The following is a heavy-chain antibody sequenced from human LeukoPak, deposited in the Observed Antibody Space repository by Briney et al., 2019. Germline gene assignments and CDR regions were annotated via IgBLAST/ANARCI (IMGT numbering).Heavy chain of an antibody. CDR1: GFAFSTYN. J-gene: IGHJ4*02. Sequence: PGGSLRLSCAASGFAFSTYNMNWVRQAPGKGLEWVSSITTSSSYMSYADSVKGRFPISRDNAKNSLYLQMNSLRAEDTAVYYCARGSFWGQGTLVTVSS. CDR2: ITTSSSYM. D-gene: IGHD2-15*01. V-gene: IGHV3-21*01. CDR3: ARGSF.